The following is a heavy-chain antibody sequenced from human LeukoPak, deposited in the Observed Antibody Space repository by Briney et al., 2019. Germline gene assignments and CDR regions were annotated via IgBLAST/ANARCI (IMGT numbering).Heavy chain of an antibody. CDR2: IYYSGST. D-gene: IGHD2-15*01. CDR1: GGSVNTYY. CDR3: ASTSGYCSGGNCYSAFDY. J-gene: IGHJ4*02. Sequence: SETLSLTCTVSGGSVNTYYWNWIRQPPGKGLEWIGYIYYSGSTNYNPSLKSRLTISVDTSNNQFSLKLSSVTAADTAVYYCASTSGYCSGGNCYSAFDYWGQGTLVTVSS. V-gene: IGHV4-59*02.